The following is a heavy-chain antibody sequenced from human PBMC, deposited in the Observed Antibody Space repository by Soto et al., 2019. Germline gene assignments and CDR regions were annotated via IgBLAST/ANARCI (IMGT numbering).Heavy chain of an antibody. CDR1: GYTFTRNW. V-gene: IGHV5-51*01. Sequence: GESLKISCKGAGYTFTRNWIGWVRQMPGKGLEWMGIIFPIDSDTRYSPSSQGQVTISADNSISTAYLQWSSLKASDTAISYCATPGARVLDSFDVWGQGTLVPISS. J-gene: IGHJ3*01. D-gene: IGHD6-6*01. CDR3: ATPGARVLDSFDV. CDR2: IFPIDSDT.